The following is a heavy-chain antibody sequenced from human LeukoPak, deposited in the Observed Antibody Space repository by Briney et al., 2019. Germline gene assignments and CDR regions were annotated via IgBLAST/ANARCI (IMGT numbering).Heavy chain of an antibody. D-gene: IGHD3-10*01. CDR2: INHSGST. J-gene: IGHJ6*02. V-gene: IGHV4-34*01. CDR1: GGSFSGCY. Sequence: SETLSLTCAVYGGSFSGCYWSWIRQPPGKGLEWIGEINHSGSTNYNPSLKSRVTISVDTSKNQFSLKLSSVAAADTAVYYCARLVLLWFGELLMDYGMDVWGQGTTVTVSS. CDR3: ARLVLLWFGELLMDYGMDV.